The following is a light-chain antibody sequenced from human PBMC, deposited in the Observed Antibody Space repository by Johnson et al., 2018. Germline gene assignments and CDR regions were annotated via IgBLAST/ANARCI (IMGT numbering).Light chain of an antibody. CDR1: SSNIGNNY. J-gene: IGLJ1*01. Sequence: QSVLTQPPSVSAAPGQKVTISCSGSSSNIGNNYVSWYQQLPGKAPKLLIYENNKRPSALPDRFSGSTSGTSATLAIYGLHTVDEADYSCGTWDSSLSAVNVFGTGTKVTVL. V-gene: IGLV1-51*02. CDR2: ENN. CDR3: GTWDSSLSAVNV.